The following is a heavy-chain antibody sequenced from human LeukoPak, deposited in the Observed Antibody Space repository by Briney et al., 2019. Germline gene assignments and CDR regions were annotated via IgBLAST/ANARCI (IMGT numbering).Heavy chain of an antibody. J-gene: IGHJ4*02. D-gene: IGHD3-16*01. CDR2: INPNSGDT. CDR1: GYIFTGYY. CDR3: ARVRYRLAETYIDY. V-gene: IGHV1-2*02. Sequence: ASVKVSCKASGYIFTGYYMHWVRQAPGQGLEWMGWINPNSGDTNYAQKFQGRVTMTRDTSISTAYMELSKLRSDDTAVYYCARVRYRLAETYIDYWGQGTLVTVSS.